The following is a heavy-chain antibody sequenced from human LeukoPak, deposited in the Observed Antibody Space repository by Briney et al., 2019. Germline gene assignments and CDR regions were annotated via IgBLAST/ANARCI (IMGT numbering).Heavy chain of an antibody. V-gene: IGHV3-23*01. CDR2: ISNDGGGT. CDR1: GVILNIYG. Sequence: PGGSLRLSCAPSGVILNIYGLICVRPAPGEGLEWVSAISNDGGGTNYADFVKGRFTITRDNSKNTLFLQMNSLGAEDTALYYCAKGSSGYFVDLWGQETLVTVSS. D-gene: IGHD3-22*01. J-gene: IGHJ5*02. CDR3: AKGSSGYFVDL.